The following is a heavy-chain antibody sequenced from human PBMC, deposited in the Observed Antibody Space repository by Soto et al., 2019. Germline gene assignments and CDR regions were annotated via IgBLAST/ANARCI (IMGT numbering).Heavy chain of an antibody. CDR2: IYHSGST. D-gene: IGHD3-9*01. V-gene: IGHV4-4*02. Sequence: SETLSLTCAVSGGSISSSNWWSWVRQPPGKGLEWIGEIYHSGSTNYNPSLKGRVTISVDKSKNQFSLKLSSVTAADTAVYYCATLPYDILTGPYYYYYGMDVWGQGTTVTVSS. CDR1: GGSISSSNW. J-gene: IGHJ6*02. CDR3: ATLPYDILTGPYYYYYGMDV.